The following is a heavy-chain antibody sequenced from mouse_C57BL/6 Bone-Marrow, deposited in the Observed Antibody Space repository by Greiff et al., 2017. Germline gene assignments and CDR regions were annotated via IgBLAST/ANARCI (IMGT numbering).Heavy chain of an antibody. V-gene: IGHV2-6-1*01. D-gene: IGHD2-4*01. CDR1: GFSLTSSG. J-gene: IGHJ3*01. CDR2: IWSDGST. Sequence: VKLVESGPGLVAPSQSLSITCTVSGFSLTSSGVHWVRQPPGKGLEWLVVIWSDGSTTYTSALKSRLSLSKDNSKSQVFLKMNSLQTDDTAMYYCARHEDYDYDGAWFAYWGQGTLVTVSA. CDR3: ARHEDYDYDGAWFAY.